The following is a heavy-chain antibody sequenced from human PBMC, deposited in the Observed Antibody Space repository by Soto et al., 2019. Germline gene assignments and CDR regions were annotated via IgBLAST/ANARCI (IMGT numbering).Heavy chain of an antibody. V-gene: IGHV4-31*03. CDR2: IYYSGST. CDR3: AREFDCSSTSCYVGGNWFDP. D-gene: IGHD2-2*01. CDR1: GGSISSGGYY. J-gene: IGHJ5*02. Sequence: QVQLQESGPGLVKPSQTLSLTCTVSGGSISSGGYYWSWIRQHPGKGLEWIGYIYYSGSTYYNPSLKSRVTISVDTSNDHFSLKLSSVTAADTAVYYCAREFDCSSTSCYVGGNWFDPWGQGTLVTVSS.